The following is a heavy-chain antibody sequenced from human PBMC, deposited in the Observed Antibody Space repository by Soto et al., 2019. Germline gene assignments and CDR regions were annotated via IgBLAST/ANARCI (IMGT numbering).Heavy chain of an antibody. CDR3: ARSWYDAVDL. CDR1: GGSFSGYY. V-gene: IGHV4-34*01. Sequence: QVQLQQWGAGLLKPSETLSLTCAVYGGSFSGYYWSWIRQPPGKGLQWIGEINHSGSTNYNPSLKSRVTISVDTSKNQFSLKLSSVTDADTAVYYCARSWYDAVDLWGQGTMVTVSS. J-gene: IGHJ3*01. D-gene: IGHD2-15*01. CDR2: INHSGST.